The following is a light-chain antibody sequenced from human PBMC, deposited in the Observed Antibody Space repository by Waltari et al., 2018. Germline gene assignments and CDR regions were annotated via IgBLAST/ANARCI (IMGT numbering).Light chain of an antibody. J-gene: IGKJ2*01. CDR2: SAS. CDR1: HSVSTK. Sequence: EIVMTQSPATLSVSPGERVTLSCRASHSVSTKLAWVQPRPDQAPRLLIYSASIRSTEIAARFSGSGSGTEFTLTISSLQSEDFAVYYCQQYDNWHDYTFGQGTKLEIK. V-gene: IGKV3-15*01. CDR3: QQYDNWHDYT.